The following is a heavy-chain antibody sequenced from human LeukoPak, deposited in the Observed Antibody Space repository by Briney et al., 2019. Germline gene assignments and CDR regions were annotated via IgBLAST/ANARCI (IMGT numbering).Heavy chain of an antibody. J-gene: IGHJ4*02. CDR1: GFTFSSYS. D-gene: IGHD6-13*01. CDR2: INHSGST. Sequence: GSLRLSCAASGFTFSSYSMNWVRQPPGKGLEWIGEINHSGSTNYNPSLKSRVTISVDTSKNQFSLKLSSVTAADTAVYYCARRYSSSWYFFGGYYFDYWGQGTLVTVSS. V-gene: IGHV4-34*01. CDR3: ARRYSSSWYFFGGYYFDY.